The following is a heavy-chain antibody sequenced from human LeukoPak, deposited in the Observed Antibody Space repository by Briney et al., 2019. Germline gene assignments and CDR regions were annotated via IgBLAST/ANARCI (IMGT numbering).Heavy chain of an antibody. D-gene: IGHD2-15*01. J-gene: IGHJ4*02. CDR2: ISGSGGST. Sequence: PGGSLRLSCVASGFTFSSQAMSWVRQAPGKGLYWVSAISGSGGSTYYADSVKGRFTISRDNSKNTLYLQMNSLRAEDTAVYYCARRVVAAHSPDYWGQGTLVTVSS. CDR3: ARRVVAAHSPDY. CDR1: GFTFSSQA. V-gene: IGHV3-23*01.